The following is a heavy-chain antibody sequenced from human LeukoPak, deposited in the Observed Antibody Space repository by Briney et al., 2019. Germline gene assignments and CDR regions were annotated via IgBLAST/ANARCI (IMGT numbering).Heavy chain of an antibody. J-gene: IGHJ4*02. Sequence: SETLSLTCAVYGGSFSGYYWSWIRQPPGKGLEWIGEINHSASTNYNPSLKSRVTISVGTSRNQFSLKLSSVTAADTAVYYCARGDSSGYYFDYWGQGTLVTVSS. CDR1: GGSFSGYY. CDR3: ARGDSSGYYFDY. D-gene: IGHD3-22*01. CDR2: INHSAST. V-gene: IGHV4-34*01.